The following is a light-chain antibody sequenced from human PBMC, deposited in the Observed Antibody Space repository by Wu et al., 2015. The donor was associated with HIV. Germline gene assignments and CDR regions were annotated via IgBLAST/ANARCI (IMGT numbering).Light chain of an antibody. Sequence: EIVMTQSPDILSVSPGEGAILSCRASQSVSSYLAWYQQKPGQAPRLLIYDASNRATGIPARFSGSGSGTDFTLTISSLEPEDFAVYYCQQRSNWPPITFGQGTRLEIK. V-gene: IGKV3-11*01. CDR3: QQRSNWPPIT. CDR2: DAS. CDR1: QSVSSY. J-gene: IGKJ5*01.